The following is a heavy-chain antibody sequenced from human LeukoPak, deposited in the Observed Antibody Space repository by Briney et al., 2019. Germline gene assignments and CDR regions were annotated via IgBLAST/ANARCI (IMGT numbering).Heavy chain of an antibody. J-gene: IGHJ1*01. CDR3: ARVPTAYGSGSFEYFQH. V-gene: IGHV1-18*01. CDR2: ISAYNGNT. Sequence: ASVKVSCKASGYTFTSYGISWVRQAPGQGLEWMGWISAYNGNTNYAQKLQGRVTMTTDTSTSTAYMELGSLRSDDTAVYYCARVPTAYGSGSFEYFQHWGQGTLVTVSS. CDR1: GYTFTSYG. D-gene: IGHD3-10*01.